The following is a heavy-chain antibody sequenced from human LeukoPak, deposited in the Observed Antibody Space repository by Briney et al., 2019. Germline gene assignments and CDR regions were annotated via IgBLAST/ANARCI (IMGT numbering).Heavy chain of an antibody. CDR2: INPNSGGT. CDR3: ARAWGNYYGSGSYYYFDY. Sequence: ASVKVSCKASGYTFTGYYMHWVRQAPGQGLEWMGWINPNSGGTNYAQKFQGWVTMTRDTSISTAYMELSRLRSDDTAVYYCARAWGNYYGSGSYYYFDYWGQGTLVTVSS. D-gene: IGHD3-10*01. CDR1: GYTFTGYY. V-gene: IGHV1-2*04. J-gene: IGHJ4*02.